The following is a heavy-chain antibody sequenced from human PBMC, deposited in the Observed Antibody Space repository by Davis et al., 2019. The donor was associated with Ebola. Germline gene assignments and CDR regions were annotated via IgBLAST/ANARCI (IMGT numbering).Heavy chain of an antibody. D-gene: IGHD3-9*01. J-gene: IGHJ6*03. CDR1: GGTFSSYA. V-gene: IGHV1-24*01. CDR2: FDPEDGET. Sequence: ASVKVSCKASGGTFSSYAISWVRQAPGKGLEWMGGFDPEDGETIYAQKFQGRVTMTEDTSTDTAYMELSSLRPEDTAVYYCAKETPYYDSWRYYYYYMDVWGKGTTVTVSS. CDR3: AKETPYYDSWRYYYYYMDV.